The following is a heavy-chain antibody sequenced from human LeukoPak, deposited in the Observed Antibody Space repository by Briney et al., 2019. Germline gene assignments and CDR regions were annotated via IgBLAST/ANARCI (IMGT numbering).Heavy chain of an antibody. J-gene: IGHJ4*02. CDR3: AREGYDSSGYYYVFDY. CDR1: GYTFTSFD. CDR2: MNPNSGNT. D-gene: IGHD3-22*01. V-gene: IGHV1-8*03. Sequence: ASVKVSCKASGYTFTSFDISWVRQATGQGLEWMGWMNPNSGNTGYAQKFQGRVTITRNTSISTAYMDLSSLRSEDTAVYYCAREGYDSSGYYYVFDYWGQGTLVTVSS.